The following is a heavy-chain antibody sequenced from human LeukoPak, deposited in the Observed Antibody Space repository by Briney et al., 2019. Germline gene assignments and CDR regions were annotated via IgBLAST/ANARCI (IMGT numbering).Heavy chain of an antibody. Sequence: PGGSLRLSCAASGITVSSNYMDWVRQAPGKGLEWVSYISSSGSTIYYADSVKGRFTISRDNAKNSLYLQMNSLRAEDTAVYYCARDNPYYDSSGYYGYWGQGTPVTVSS. CDR3: ARDNPYYDSSGYYGY. D-gene: IGHD3-22*01. CDR2: ISSSGSTI. CDR1: GITVSSNY. J-gene: IGHJ4*02. V-gene: IGHV3-11*01.